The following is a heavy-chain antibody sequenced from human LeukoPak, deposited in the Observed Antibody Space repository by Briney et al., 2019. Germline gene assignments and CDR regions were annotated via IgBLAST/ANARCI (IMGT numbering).Heavy chain of an antibody. D-gene: IGHD4-23*01. CDR2: ISSSSSYI. CDR3: ARAGGSPPGV. CDR1: GFTFSSYS. J-gene: IGHJ6*04. V-gene: IGHV3-21*01. Sequence: PGGSLRLSCAASGFTFSSYSMNWVCQAPGKGLEWVSSISSSSSYIYYADSVKGRFTISRDNAKNSLYLQMNSLRAEDTAVHYCARAGGSPPGVWGKGTTVTVSS.